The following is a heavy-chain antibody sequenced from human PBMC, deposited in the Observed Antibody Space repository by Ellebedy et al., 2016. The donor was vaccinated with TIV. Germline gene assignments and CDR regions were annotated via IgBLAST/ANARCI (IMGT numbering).Heavy chain of an antibody. CDR3: AREEWEPYSDY. CDR1: GFTFSSYS. V-gene: IGHV3-21*01. J-gene: IGHJ4*02. D-gene: IGHD1-26*01. Sequence: GESLKISCAASGFTFSSYSMTWVRQAPGKGPEWVSSIRSSDGSIYYADPVKGRFTISRDNAKNSLYLQMNSLRAEDTAVYYCAREEWEPYSDYWGEGTLVTVSS. CDR2: IRSSDGSI.